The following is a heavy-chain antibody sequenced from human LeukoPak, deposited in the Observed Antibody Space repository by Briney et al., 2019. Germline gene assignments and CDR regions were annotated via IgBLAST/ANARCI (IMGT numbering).Heavy chain of an antibody. D-gene: IGHD3-16*01. V-gene: IGHV3-7*01. Sequence: GGSLRLSCSASGFAFTNYWMTWVRQAPRKGLEWVANINLDGTEVHYVDSLKDRFTSSRDNAGNSLYLEMTSLRDEDTAVYYCASGRHDFVHWGHGTLVTVSS. CDR2: INLDGTEV. CDR3: ASGRHDFVH. J-gene: IGHJ4*01. CDR1: GFAFTNYW.